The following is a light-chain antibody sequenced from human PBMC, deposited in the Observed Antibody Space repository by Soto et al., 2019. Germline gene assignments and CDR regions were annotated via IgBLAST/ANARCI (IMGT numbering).Light chain of an antibody. V-gene: IGKV1-5*01. CDR3: QQYYSFPLT. CDR2: AAS. J-gene: IGKJ4*01. CDR1: QSISHF. Sequence: DIQMTQSPSTLSASVGDRVTITCRASQSISHFLAWYQQKPGKVPKLLIYAASTLQSGVPSRFSGSGSGTDFTLTISCLQSEDFATYYCQQYYSFPLTFGGGNKVDIK.